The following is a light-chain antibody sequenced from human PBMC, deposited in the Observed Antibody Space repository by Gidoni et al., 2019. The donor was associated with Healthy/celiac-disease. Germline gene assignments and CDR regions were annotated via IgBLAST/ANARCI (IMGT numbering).Light chain of an antibody. Sequence: EIVLTQSPATLSLSPGERATLSFRASQSVSSYLAWYQQKPDQAPRLLIYDASNRATGIPARFSGSGSGTDFTLTISSLEPEDFAVYYCQQRSNWLYTFGQGTKLEIK. CDR1: QSVSSY. CDR3: QQRSNWLYT. V-gene: IGKV3-11*01. J-gene: IGKJ2*01. CDR2: DAS.